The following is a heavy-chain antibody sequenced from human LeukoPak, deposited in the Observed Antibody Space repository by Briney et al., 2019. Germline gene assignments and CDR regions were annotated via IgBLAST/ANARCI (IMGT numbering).Heavy chain of an antibody. J-gene: IGHJ4*02. D-gene: IGHD2-21*01. CDR2: IKPKTDGETT. CDR3: ITPLPYSAQ. Sequence: GGSLRLSCAASGFPFSSYSMTWVRQAPGKGLEWVGRIKPKTDGETTEYAAPVKDRFSISRDDSKSMMYLQMNSLKTEDTAVYYCITPLPYSAQGGQGTLVTVSS. V-gene: IGHV3-15*01. CDR1: GFPFSSYS.